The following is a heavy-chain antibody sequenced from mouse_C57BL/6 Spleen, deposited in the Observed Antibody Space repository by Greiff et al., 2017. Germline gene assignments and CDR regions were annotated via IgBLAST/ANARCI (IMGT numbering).Heavy chain of an antibody. CDR1: GYTFTSYW. V-gene: IGHV1-64*01. CDR3: ARGDDPFAY. D-gene: IGHD2-3*01. J-gene: IGHJ3*01. CDR2: IHPNSGST. Sequence: VQLQQSGAELVKPGASVKLSCKASGYTFTSYWMHWVKQRPGQGLEWIGVIHPNSGSTNYNEKFKSKATLTGDTSSSTAYMQLSSLTSEDSAVYYCARGDDPFAYWGQGTLVTVSA.